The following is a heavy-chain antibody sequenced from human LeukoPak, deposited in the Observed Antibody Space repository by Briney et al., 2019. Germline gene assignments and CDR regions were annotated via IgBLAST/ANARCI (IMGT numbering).Heavy chain of an antibody. V-gene: IGHV3-21*01. CDR2: ISSSSSYI. D-gene: IGHD1-14*01. Sequence: PGGSLRLSCAASGFTFSSYSMNWVRQAPGKGLEWVSSISSSSSYIYYADSVKGRFTISRDNAKNSLYLQMNSLRAEDTAVYYCARENRLAPFHAFDIWGQGTMVTVSS. J-gene: IGHJ3*02. CDR1: GFTFSSYS. CDR3: ARENRLAPFHAFDI.